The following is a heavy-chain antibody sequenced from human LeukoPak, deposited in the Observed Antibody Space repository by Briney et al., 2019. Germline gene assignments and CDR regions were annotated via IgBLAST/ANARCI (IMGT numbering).Heavy chain of an antibody. D-gene: IGHD2-8*02. CDR2: IKQDGSQT. CDR3: ARDSRATGVHEY. V-gene: IGHV3-7*05. CDR1: GFPFTSYW. Sequence: GGSLRLSCAASGFPFTSYWMSWVRQAPGKGLEWVANIKQDGSQTYYADSVKGRFTISRDNAQNSIYLQMNSLRVEDTAVYYCARDSRATGVHEYWGQGTLVTVSS. J-gene: IGHJ4*02.